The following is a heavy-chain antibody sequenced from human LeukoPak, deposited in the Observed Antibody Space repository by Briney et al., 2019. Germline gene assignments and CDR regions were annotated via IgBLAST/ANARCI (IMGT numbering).Heavy chain of an antibody. CDR2: ISSSSSTI. J-gene: IGHJ4*02. D-gene: IGHD3-16*02. CDR3: ARDGRAFGGVIVMRY. Sequence: GGSLRLSCAASGFTFSSYSMNWVRQAPGKGLEWVSYISSSSSTIYYADSVKGRFTIPRDNAKNSLYLQMNSLRAEDTAVYYCARDGRAFGGVIVMRYWGQGTLVTVSS. CDR1: GFTFSSYS. V-gene: IGHV3-48*01.